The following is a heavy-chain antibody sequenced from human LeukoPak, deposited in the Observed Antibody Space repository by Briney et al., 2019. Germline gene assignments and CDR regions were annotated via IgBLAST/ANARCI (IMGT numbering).Heavy chain of an antibody. Sequence: PSQTLSLTYTVSGGPISSGGYYWTWIRQHPGKGLEWNGYIYYSGNTYYNPSLKSRVTTSVDTSKNQFSLKLSSVTAADTAVYYCAGGTNQVGNDALDIWGQGTMVTVSS. CDR2: IYYSGNT. D-gene: IGHD1-14*01. J-gene: IGHJ3*02. V-gene: IGHV4-31*03. CDR1: GGPISSGGYY. CDR3: AGGTNQVGNDALDI.